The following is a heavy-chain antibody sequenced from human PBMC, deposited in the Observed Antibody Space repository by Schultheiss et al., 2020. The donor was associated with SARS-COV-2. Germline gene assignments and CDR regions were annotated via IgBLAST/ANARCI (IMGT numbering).Heavy chain of an antibody. Sequence: SQTLSLTCTVSGGSISSYYWSWIRQPPGKGLEWIGSIYHSGSTYYNPSLKSRVTISVDTSKNQFSLKLSSVTAADTAVYYCAREGGYCSSTSCYNWNYVKWFDPWGQGTLVTVSS. D-gene: IGHD2-2*02. CDR3: AREGGYCSSTSCYNWNYVKWFDP. V-gene: IGHV4-38-2*02. CDR2: IYHSGST. J-gene: IGHJ5*02. CDR1: GGSISSYY.